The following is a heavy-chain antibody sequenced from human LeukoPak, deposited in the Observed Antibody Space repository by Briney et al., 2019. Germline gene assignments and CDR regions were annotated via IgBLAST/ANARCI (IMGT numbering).Heavy chain of an antibody. CDR1: GFTFSSYE. CDR2: NRSSGNTI. Sequence: GVSLRLSCAASGFTFSSYEMNWVRQAPGKGREGVTYNRSSGNTIYYADSVKGRYTISRDNAKNSLYLQMNSLRAEDTAVYYCARDHSFGWHTFDYWGQGTLVTVSS. J-gene: IGHJ4*02. CDR3: ARDHSFGWHTFDY. D-gene: IGHD6-19*01. V-gene: IGHV3-48*03.